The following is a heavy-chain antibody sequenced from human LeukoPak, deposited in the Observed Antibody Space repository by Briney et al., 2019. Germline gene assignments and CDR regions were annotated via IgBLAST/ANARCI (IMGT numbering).Heavy chain of an antibody. CDR2: NYKGGST. J-gene: IGHJ6*03. V-gene: IGHV3-66*02. CDR1: RFTCSSNY. CDR3: ARELWRSPRYYYYYMDV. Sequence: GGSLRLFCAAWRFTCSSNYMSWVRQAPGRGLEGVSVNYKGGSTYYADSVKGRFTISRDNSKNTLYLQMNSMRAEDTAVYYCARELWRSPRYYYYYMDVWGKGTTVTVSS. D-gene: IGHD6-19*01.